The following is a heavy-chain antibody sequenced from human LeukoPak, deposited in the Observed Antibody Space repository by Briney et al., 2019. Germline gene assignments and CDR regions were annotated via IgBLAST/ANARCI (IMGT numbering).Heavy chain of an antibody. Sequence: GGSLRLSCAASGLAFSAYKMHWVRQAPRKGLVWVSRISTDGYTTDYADFVQGRFTASRDNTKNTWSLEMNSLRAEDTAVYYCVVGGSPGYWGQGTLVSVSS. V-gene: IGHV3-74*01. CDR3: VVGGSPGY. CDR2: ISTDGYTT. CDR1: GLAFSAYK. J-gene: IGHJ4*02. D-gene: IGHD2-15*01.